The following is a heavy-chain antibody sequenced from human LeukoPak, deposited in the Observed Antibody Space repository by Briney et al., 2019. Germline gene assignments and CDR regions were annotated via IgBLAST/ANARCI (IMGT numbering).Heavy chain of an antibody. J-gene: IGHJ4*02. D-gene: IGHD2-21*02. V-gene: IGHV3-21*01. CDR1: GFTFTTYS. CDR3: ARGHTVVTRHFDF. Sequence: PGGSLRLSCEASGFTFTTYSMTWVRQAPGKGLEWVSIISSGSSAIYSADALKGRFTISRDDAKNLLYLDMNSLRAEDTAVYYCARGHTVVTRHFDFWGQGTLVTVSS. CDR2: ISSGSSAI.